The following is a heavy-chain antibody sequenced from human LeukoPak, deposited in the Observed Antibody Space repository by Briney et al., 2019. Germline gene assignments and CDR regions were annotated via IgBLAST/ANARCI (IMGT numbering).Heavy chain of an antibody. Sequence: SGGSLRLSCAASGFTFSSYAMSWVRQAPGKGLEWVSAISGSGGSTYYADSVKGRFTISRDNSKNTLYLQMNSLRAEDTAVYYCARDGGPFCSGGSCYGDYWGQGTLVTVSS. V-gene: IGHV3-23*01. CDR3: ARDGGPFCSGGSCYGDY. D-gene: IGHD2-15*01. CDR2: ISGSGGST. CDR1: GFTFSSYA. J-gene: IGHJ4*02.